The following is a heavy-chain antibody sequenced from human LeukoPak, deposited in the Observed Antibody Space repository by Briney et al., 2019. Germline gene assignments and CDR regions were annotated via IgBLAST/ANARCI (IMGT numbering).Heavy chain of an antibody. CDR3: ARARSGWPRREMSH. CDR1: GGSFSGYY. D-gene: IGHD5-24*01. CDR2: INHSGST. V-gene: IGHV4-34*01. J-gene: IGHJ4*02. Sequence: SETLSLTCAVYGGSFSGYYWSWIRQPPGKGLEWIGEINHSGSTNYNPSLKSRVTISVDTSKNKFSLKLSSLTAADTAVYYCARARSGWPRREMSHWGQGTLVTVSS.